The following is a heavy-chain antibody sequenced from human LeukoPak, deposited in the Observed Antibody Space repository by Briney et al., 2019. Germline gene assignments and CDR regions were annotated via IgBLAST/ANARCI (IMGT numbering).Heavy chain of an antibody. Sequence: SETLSLTCTVSGGSISSYYWSWIRQPPGKGLEWIGYIYYSGSTNYNPSLKSRVTISVDTSKNQFSLKLSSVTAADTAVYYCARAIWNVNGMDVWGQGTTVTVSS. CDR1: GGSISSYY. J-gene: IGHJ6*02. D-gene: IGHD1-1*01. CDR2: IYYSGST. CDR3: ARAIWNVNGMDV. V-gene: IGHV4-59*01.